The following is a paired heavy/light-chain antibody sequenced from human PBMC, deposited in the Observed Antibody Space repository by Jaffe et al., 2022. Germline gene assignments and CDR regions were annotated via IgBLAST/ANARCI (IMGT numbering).Light chain of an antibody. Sequence: QSVLTQPPSASGTPGQRVTISCSGSSSNIGSNTVNWYQQLPGTSPKLLIYSNNQRPSGVPGRFSGSKSGTSASLAISGLQSEDEADYYCAAWDDSLNGRVFGGGTKLTVL. J-gene: IGLJ3*02. V-gene: IGLV1-44*01. CDR1: SSNIGSNT. CDR2: SNN. CDR3: AAWDDSLNGRV.
Heavy chain of an antibody. CDR1: RFTFSSYA. Sequence: EVQLLESGGGLVQPGGSLRLSCAASRFTFSSYAMSWVRQAPGKGLEWVSGISTSGVSTYYADSVKGRFTISRDNSKNTLYLQMNSLRAEDTAVYYCAKSRISTVTSALGIWGQGTMVTVSS. D-gene: IGHD4-17*01. J-gene: IGHJ3*02. CDR3: AKSRISTVTSALGI. CDR2: ISTSGVST. V-gene: IGHV3-23*01.